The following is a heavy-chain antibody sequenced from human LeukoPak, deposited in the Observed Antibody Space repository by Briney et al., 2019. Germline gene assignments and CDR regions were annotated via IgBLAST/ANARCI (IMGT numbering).Heavy chain of an antibody. CDR3: GRGRYYYGSGSYFNFDY. V-gene: IGHV3-21*01. CDR1: GFTFSSYS. Sequence: GGSLRLSCAASGFTFSSYSMNWVRQAPGKGLEWVSSISSSSSYIYYADSVKGRFTISRDNAKNSLYLQMNSLRAEDTAVYYCGRGRYYYGSGSYFNFDYWGQGTLVTVSS. J-gene: IGHJ4*02. D-gene: IGHD3-10*01. CDR2: ISSSSSYI.